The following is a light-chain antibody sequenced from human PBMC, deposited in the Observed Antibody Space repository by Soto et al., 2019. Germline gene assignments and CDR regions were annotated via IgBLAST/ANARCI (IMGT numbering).Light chain of an antibody. V-gene: IGKV3-11*01. Sequence: EIVLPQPPATLSFCQGERATLSGSASQSVSNYLAWYQEKPGQAPRLLIYDAFNRATGIPARFSGSGSGTDFPLSISSLEPEDFAVYYCHQRSSWPITFGQGTRLEI. CDR3: HQRSSWPIT. CDR2: DAF. CDR1: QSVSNY. J-gene: IGKJ5*01.